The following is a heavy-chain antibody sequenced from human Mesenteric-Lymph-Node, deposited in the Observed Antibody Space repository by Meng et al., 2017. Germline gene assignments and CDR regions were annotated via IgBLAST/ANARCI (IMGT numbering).Heavy chain of an antibody. J-gene: IGHJ4*02. CDR1: GFIFSSYE. CDR3: ARDGGVNYFDF. Sequence: GESLKISCAASGFIFSSYEMNWVRQAPGKGLEWVSYISSSGTTTDYADSVKGRFTVSRDNAKNSLYLQMSSLRAEDTAVYYCARDGGVNYFDFWGQGTLVTVSS. CDR2: ISSSGTTT. D-gene: IGHD3-16*01. V-gene: IGHV3-48*03.